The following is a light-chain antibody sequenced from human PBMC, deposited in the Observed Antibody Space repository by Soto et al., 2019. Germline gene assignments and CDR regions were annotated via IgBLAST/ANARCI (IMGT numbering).Light chain of an antibody. CDR2: DAS. J-gene: IGKJ3*01. V-gene: IGKV3-11*01. Sequence: EIVLTQSPATLSLSPGERATLSSRASQSVSSYLAWYQQKPGQAPRLLIYDASNRATGIAARLSGSGSGTDFTLTISSLEPEDFAVYYCQQRSNWFTFGPGTKVDI. CDR1: QSVSSY. CDR3: QQRSNWFT.